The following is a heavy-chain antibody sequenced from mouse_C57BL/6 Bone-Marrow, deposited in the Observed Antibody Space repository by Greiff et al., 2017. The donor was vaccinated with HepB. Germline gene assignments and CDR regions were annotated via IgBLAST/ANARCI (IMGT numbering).Heavy chain of an antibody. CDR2: IDPANGNT. J-gene: IGHJ3*01. Sequence: VQLKESVAELVRPGASVKLSCTASGFNIKNTYMHWVKQRPEQGLEWIGRIDPANGNTKYAPKFQGKATITADTSSNTAYLQLSSLTSEDTAIYYCASDYYGSSYKFAYWGQGTLVTVSA. V-gene: IGHV14-3*01. CDR3: ASDYYGSSYKFAY. CDR1: GFNIKNTY. D-gene: IGHD1-1*01.